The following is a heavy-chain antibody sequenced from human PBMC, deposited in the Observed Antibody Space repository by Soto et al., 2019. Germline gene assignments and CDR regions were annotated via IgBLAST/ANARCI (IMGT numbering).Heavy chain of an antibody. CDR3: ARDLQYYGDYDYYYYGMDV. V-gene: IGHV4-31*03. CDR2: IYYSGST. CDR1: GGSISSGGYY. Sequence: SETLSLTCTVSGGSISSGGYYWSWIRQHPGKGLEWIGYIYYSGSTYYNPSLKSRVTISVDTSKNQFSLKLSSVTAADTAVYYCARDLQYYGDYDYYYYGMDVWGQGTTVTVSS. D-gene: IGHD4-17*01. J-gene: IGHJ6*02.